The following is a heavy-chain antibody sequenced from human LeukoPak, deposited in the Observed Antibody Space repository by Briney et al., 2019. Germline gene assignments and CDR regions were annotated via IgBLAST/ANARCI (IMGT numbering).Heavy chain of an antibody. CDR1: GYSISSGYY. CDR3: ARRGPPRTMLRGVKSGWFDP. CDR2: IYHSGST. V-gene: IGHV4-38-2*02. Sequence: PSETLSLTCTVSGYSISSGYYWGWIRQPPGKGLEWIGSIYHSGSTYYNPSLKSRVTISVDTSKSQFSLRLSSVTAADTAVYYCARRGPPRTMLRGVKSGWFDPWGQGTLVTVSS. J-gene: IGHJ5*02. D-gene: IGHD3-10*01.